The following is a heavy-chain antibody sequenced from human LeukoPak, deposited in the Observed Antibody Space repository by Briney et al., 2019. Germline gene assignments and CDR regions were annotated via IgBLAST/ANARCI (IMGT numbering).Heavy chain of an antibody. J-gene: IGHJ6*02. D-gene: IGHD1-1*01. CDR1: GFTFSESW. CDR2: INHEGGGI. CDR3: ATYINWVAGDV. Sequence: GGSLRLSCAASGFTFSESWMTWVRQVPGLGLEWVAHINHEGGGIQYVDSVKGRFTISRDNAKGSVYLQMNSLRAEDTAIYHCATYINWVAGDVWGQGTTIIVSS. V-gene: IGHV3-7*01.